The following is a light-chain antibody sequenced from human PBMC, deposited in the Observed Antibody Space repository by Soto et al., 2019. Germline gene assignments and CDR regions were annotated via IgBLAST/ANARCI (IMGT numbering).Light chain of an antibody. CDR3: QQYHNYPRT. CDR2: DAS. CDR1: QSISSR. V-gene: IGKV1-5*01. J-gene: IGKJ1*01. Sequence: DIQMTQSPSTLSASVGDGVTITCRASQSISSRFAWYQEIPGKAPKLLIYDASTLESGVPSRFSGSGSETEFTLTIRGLQPDDSATYYCQQYHNYPRTFGQGTKVDI.